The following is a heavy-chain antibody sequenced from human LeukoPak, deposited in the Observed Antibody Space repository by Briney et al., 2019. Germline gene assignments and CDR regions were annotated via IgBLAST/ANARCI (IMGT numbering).Heavy chain of an antibody. Sequence: GGTLRLSCAASGFTFSSYGMSWVRQAPGKGLEGVSAISGSGGSTYYADSVKGRFTISRDNSKNTLYLQMNSLRAEDTAVYYCARARWELLLAAFDIWGQGTMVTVSS. V-gene: IGHV3-23*01. D-gene: IGHD1-26*01. CDR1: GFTFSSYG. CDR2: ISGSGGST. CDR3: ARARWELLLAAFDI. J-gene: IGHJ3*02.